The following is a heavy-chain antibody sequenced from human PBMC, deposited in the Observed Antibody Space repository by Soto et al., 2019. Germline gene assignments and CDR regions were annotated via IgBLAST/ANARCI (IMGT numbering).Heavy chain of an antibody. CDR2: VNPSGGSA. V-gene: IGHV1-46*01. D-gene: IGHD2-15*01. CDR1: GYIFTAYS. J-gene: IGHJ1*01. CDR3: AREENCRGGTCYSEYFHH. Sequence: ASVKVSCKTSGYIFTAYSTHWVRQAPGQGLEGMGVVNPSGGSAHYAQSFEGRVTLTRDTSTSTFYMELSSLRSEDTAVYYCAREENCRGGTCYSEYFHHWGPGTLVTVSS.